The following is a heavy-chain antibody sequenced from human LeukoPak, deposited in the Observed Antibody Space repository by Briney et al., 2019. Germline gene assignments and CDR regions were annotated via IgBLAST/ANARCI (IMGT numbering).Heavy chain of an antibody. CDR2: MYHGGST. CDR3: ARNSEDFGDPPEFDY. J-gene: IGHJ4*02. V-gene: IGHV4-38-2*02. D-gene: IGHD4-17*01. Sequence: PSETLSLTCTVSGYSISSGYYWGWIRQPPGKGLEWMGSMYHGGSTYYNPSLKSRVTISVDTAKNQFSLNLRYVTAADTAVYYCARNSEDFGDPPEFDYWGQGTLVTVSS. CDR1: GYSISSGYY.